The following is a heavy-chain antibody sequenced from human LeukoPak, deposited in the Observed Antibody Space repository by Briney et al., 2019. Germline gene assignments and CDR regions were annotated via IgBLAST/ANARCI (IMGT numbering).Heavy chain of an antibody. CDR2: INIGGTNT. V-gene: IGHV3-11*01. Sequence: PGGSLRLSCAASGFTFNDYYMSWIRQAPGKGLEWLSYINIGGTNTHYADSVKGRFTISRDNAKKSLYLEMNNLKAEDTAVYYCATDGAGFDTWGQGVLVTVSS. CDR3: ATDGAGFDT. J-gene: IGHJ5*02. CDR1: GFTFNDYY.